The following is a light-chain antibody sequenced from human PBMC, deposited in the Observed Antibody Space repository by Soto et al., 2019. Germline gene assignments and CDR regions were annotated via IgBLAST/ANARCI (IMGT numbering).Light chain of an antibody. V-gene: IGKV1-5*03. CDR3: QQYNSYSWT. J-gene: IGKJ1*01. CDR1: QSISGW. CDR2: RAS. Sequence: DIQMTQSPSNLSASVGERVTITCQASQSISGWVAWYTQRPGKPPTLLIYRASSLESGVPSRFSGSGSETEFTLTISSLQPDDVATYYCQQYNSYSWTFGQGTKVDIK.